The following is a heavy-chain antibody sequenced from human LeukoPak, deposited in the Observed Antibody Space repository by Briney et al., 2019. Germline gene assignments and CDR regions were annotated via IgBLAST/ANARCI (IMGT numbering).Heavy chain of an antibody. Sequence: EGSLRLSCAASGFTVSSNYMSWVRQAPGKGLEWVSVIYSGGSTYYADSVKGRFTISRDNSKNTLYLQMNSLRAEDTAVYYCARLVATIGLDYWGQGTLVTVSS. CDR3: ARLVATIGLDY. D-gene: IGHD5-12*01. CDR1: GFTVSSNY. CDR2: IYSGGST. V-gene: IGHV3-53*01. J-gene: IGHJ4*02.